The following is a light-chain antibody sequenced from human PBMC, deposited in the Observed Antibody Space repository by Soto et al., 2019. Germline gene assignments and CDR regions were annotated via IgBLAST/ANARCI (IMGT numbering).Light chain of an antibody. CDR1: QSVSTNY. Sequence: EIVLTQSPGTLSLSPGERATLSCRASQSVSTNYLAWYQRKPGQAPRLLIYGASSRATDIPDRFSGSGSGTDSTLTITRLKPEDFAVYYCQQYGSSPPTFGQGTKVEL. V-gene: IGKV3-20*01. CDR3: QQYGSSPPT. CDR2: GAS. J-gene: IGKJ1*01.